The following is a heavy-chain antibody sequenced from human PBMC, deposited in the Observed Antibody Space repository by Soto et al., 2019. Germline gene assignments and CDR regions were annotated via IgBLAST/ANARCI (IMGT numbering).Heavy chain of an antibody. Sequence: PGGSLRLSCAASGFTFDDYAMHWVRQVPGKGLKWVSGLSWNGVTIGYAASVKGRFTISRDNAKKSLYLQMNGLRPDDTALYYCAKALGELSPESYDHWGQGVLVTVSS. V-gene: IGHV3-9*01. J-gene: IGHJ4*02. D-gene: IGHD3-16*02. CDR1: GFTFDDYA. CDR2: LSWNGVTI. CDR3: AKALGELSPESYDH.